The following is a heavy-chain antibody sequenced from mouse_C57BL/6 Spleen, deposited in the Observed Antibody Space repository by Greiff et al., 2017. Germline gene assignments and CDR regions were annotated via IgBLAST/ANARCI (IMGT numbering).Heavy chain of an antibody. CDR3: TTGGYFDV. Sequence: EVHLVESGAELVRPGASVKLSCTASGFNIKDDYMHWVKQRPEQGLEWIGWIDPENGDTEYASKFQGKATITADTSSNTAYLQLSSLTSEDTAVYYCTTGGYFDVWGTGTTVTVSS. V-gene: IGHV14-4*01. CDR1: GFNIKDDY. J-gene: IGHJ1*03. CDR2: IDPENGDT.